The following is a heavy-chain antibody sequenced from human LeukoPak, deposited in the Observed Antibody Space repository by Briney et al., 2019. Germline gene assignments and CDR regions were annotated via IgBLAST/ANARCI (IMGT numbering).Heavy chain of an antibody. J-gene: IGHJ6*03. CDR3: ARDSYYYYMDV. CDR1: GGCISSYY. Sequence: SQTLSLTCTVSGGCISSYYWSWLRHPAGKGLEWIGRIYTSGSTNYNPSLKSRVTMSVDTSKNQFSLKLSSVTAADTAVYYCARDSYYYYMDVWGKGTTVTVSS. CDR2: IYTSGST. V-gene: IGHV4-4*07.